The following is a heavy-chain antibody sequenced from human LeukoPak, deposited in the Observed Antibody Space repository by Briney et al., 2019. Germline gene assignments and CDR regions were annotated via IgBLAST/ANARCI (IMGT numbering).Heavy chain of an antibody. CDR1: GFTFSSYS. V-gene: IGHV3-21*01. CDR3: ARPHYDSSGYYYTLDY. J-gene: IGHJ4*02. CDR2: ISSSSSYI. D-gene: IGHD3-22*01. Sequence: GGSLRLSCAASGFTFSSYSMNWVRQAPGKGLEWVSSISSSSSYIYYADSGKGRFTISRDNAKNSLYLQMNSLRAEDTAVYYCARPHYDSSGYYYTLDYWGQGTLVTVSS.